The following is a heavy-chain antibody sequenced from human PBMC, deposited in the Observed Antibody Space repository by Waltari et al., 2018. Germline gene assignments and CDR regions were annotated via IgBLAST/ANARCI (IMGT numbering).Heavy chain of an antibody. CDR1: GFTFSSYA. D-gene: IGHD2-21*01. CDR2: IYSGGST. V-gene: IGHV3-23*03. J-gene: IGHJ4*02. Sequence: EVQLVESGGGLVKPGGSLRLSCAASGFTFSSYAMSWVRQAPGKGLEWVSVIYSGGSTYYADAVKGRFTISRDNSKNTLYLQMNSLRAEDTAVYYCAKDQGGAYWGQGTLVTVSS. CDR3: AKDQGGAY.